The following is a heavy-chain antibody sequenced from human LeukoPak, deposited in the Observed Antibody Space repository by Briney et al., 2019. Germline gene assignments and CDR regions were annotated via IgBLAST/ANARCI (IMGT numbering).Heavy chain of an antibody. CDR2: ISGSAGST. V-gene: IGHV3-23*01. CDR1: GFIYSNYA. Sequence: GGSLRLSCAASGFIYSNYAMSWVRQAPGKGLEWVSGISGSAGSTYYADSVNGRFSISKDNSKNMLFLQMNSLRAQDTATYYCARNSDGSGDYASPFDNWGQGTLVTVSS. J-gene: IGHJ4*02. D-gene: IGHD4-17*01. CDR3: ARNSDGSGDYASPFDN.